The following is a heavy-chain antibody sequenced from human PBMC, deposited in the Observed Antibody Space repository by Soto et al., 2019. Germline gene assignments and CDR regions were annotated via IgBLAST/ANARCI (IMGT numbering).Heavy chain of an antibody. CDR2: PYTTGST. J-gene: IGHJ5*02. CDR1: SGSISGTHW. V-gene: IGHV4-4*02. Sequence: QVQLQESGPGLVRPSGTLSLTCSVSSGSISGTHWWSWFRQTPGKGLEWIGDPYTTGSTTYKSALNSRLAIAGDTSKNQFFLNPPSVTAADTALYFCARRGLTFAGGSPTNWFDPWGPGTLVTVSS. D-gene: IGHD3-16*01. CDR3: ARRGLTFAGGSPTNWFDP.